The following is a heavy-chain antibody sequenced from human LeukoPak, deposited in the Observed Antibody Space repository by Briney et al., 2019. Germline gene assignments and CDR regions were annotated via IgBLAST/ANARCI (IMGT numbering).Heavy chain of an antibody. V-gene: IGHV4-34*01. CDR1: NGSFSDYY. CDR3: ARGNGVAGFDY. Sequence: SETLSLTCAVYNGSFSDYYWSWIRQPPGKGLEWIGEINHSGSTNYNPSLKSRVTISVDTSRNQFSLKLTSVTAADTAVYYCARGNGVAGFDYWGQGTLVTVSS. D-gene: IGHD3-3*01. CDR2: INHSGST. J-gene: IGHJ4*02.